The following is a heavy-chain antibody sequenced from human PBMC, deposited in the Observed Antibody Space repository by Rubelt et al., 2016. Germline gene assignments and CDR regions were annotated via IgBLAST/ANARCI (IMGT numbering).Heavy chain of an antibody. CDR1: GYTLTELS. CDR3: ARELAAAGIFDY. V-gene: IGHV1-69*04. CDR2: IIPILGIA. Sequence: QVQLVQSGAEVKKPGASVKVSCKVSGYTLTELSMHWLRQAPGKGLEWMGRIIPILGIANYAQKFQGRVTITADKSTSTAYMELSSLRSEDTAVYYCARELAAAGIFDYWGQGTLVTVSS. D-gene: IGHD6-13*01. J-gene: IGHJ4*02.